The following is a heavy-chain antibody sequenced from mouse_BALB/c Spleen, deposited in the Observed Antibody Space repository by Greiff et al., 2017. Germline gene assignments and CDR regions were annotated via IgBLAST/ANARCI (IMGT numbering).Heavy chain of an antibody. CDR3: ARDSHYYGSSYGAMDY. D-gene: IGHD1-1*01. V-gene: IGHV5-15*02. Sequence: EVQRVESGGGLVQPGGSRKLSCAASGFTFSDYGMAWVRQAPGKGPEWVAFISNLAYSIYYADTVTGRFTISRENAKNTLYLEMSSLRSEDTAMYYCARDSHYYGSSYGAMDYWGQGTSVTVSS. CDR2: ISNLAYSI. J-gene: IGHJ4*01. CDR1: GFTFSDYG.